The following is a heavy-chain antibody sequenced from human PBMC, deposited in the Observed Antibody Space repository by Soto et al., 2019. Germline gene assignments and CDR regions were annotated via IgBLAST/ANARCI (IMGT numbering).Heavy chain of an antibody. Sequence: PSETLSLTCAVSGGSISSGGYSWSWIRQPPGKGLEWIGYIYHSGSTNYNPSLKSRVTISVDTSKNQFSLKLSSVTAADTAVYYCAREIIVPAAIYFDYWGQGTLVTVSS. V-gene: IGHV4-61*08. D-gene: IGHD2-2*01. J-gene: IGHJ4*02. CDR1: GGSISSGGYS. CDR2: IYHSGST. CDR3: AREIIVPAAIYFDY.